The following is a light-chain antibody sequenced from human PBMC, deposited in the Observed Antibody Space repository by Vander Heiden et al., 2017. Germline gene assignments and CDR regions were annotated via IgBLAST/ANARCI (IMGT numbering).Light chain of an antibody. CDR3: QSYDSSLSGSV. Sequence: SVLTQPPSVSGAPGQRVTISCTGSSSNIGAGYDVHWYQQLPGTAPKLLIYGNSNRPSGVPDRFSGSKSGTSASLAITGLQAEDEADYYCQSYDSSLSGSVFGGGTKLTGL. J-gene: IGLJ3*02. CDR1: SSNIGAGYD. CDR2: GNS. V-gene: IGLV1-40*01.